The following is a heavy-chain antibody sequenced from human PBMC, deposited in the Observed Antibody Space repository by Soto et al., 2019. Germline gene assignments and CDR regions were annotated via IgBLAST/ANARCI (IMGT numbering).Heavy chain of an antibody. CDR2: IYYSGST. CDR1: GGSISSYY. V-gene: IGHV4-59*01. Sequence: SETLSLTCTVSGGSISSYYWSWIRQPPGKGLEWIGYIYYSGSTNYNPSLKSRVTISVDTSKNQFSLKLSSVTAADTAVYYCARGRDGVYYYYGMDVWGQGTTVTVSS. D-gene: IGHD4-17*01. CDR3: ARGRDGVYYYYGMDV. J-gene: IGHJ6*02.